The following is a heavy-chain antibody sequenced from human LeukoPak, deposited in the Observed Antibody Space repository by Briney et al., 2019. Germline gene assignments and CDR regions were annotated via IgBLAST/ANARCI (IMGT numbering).Heavy chain of an antibody. CDR3: ARAHRKYFDY. CDR1: GFTFSRYS. Sequence: PGGSLRLSCAASGFTFSRYSMNWVRQAPGKGLEWVSSISSSSSYIYYADSVKGRFTISRDNAKNSLYLQMNSLRAEDTAVYYCARAHRKYFDYWGQGTLVTVSS. V-gene: IGHV3-21*01. J-gene: IGHJ4*02. CDR2: ISSSSSYI.